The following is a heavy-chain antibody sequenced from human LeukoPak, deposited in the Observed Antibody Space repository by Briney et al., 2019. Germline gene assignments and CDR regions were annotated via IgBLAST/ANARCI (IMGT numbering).Heavy chain of an antibody. CDR3: ARDAISSRGSGSYLQKPLDY. Sequence: GASVKVSCKASGYTFTSYGISWVRQAPGQGLEWMGWISSYNGNTNYAQKLQGRVTMTTDTSTSTAYMELRSLRSDDTAVYYCARDAISSRGSGSYLQKPLDYWGQGTLVTVSS. CDR2: ISSYNGNT. V-gene: IGHV1-18*01. D-gene: IGHD1-26*01. CDR1: GYTFTSYG. J-gene: IGHJ4*02.